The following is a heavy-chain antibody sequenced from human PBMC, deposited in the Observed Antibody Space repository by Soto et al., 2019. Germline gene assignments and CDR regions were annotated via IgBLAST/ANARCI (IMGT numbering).Heavy chain of an antibody. V-gene: IGHV1-69*01. CDR3: ASSAGLDHLLNYNDLNV. Sequence: QVHLVQSSAEVKKPGSSVKVSCKASGGTFTSTAFSWVRQAPGEGLEWMGGIIPVLGTANYAQEFQARVTITPDASTTTVHMELSSLRSDDTAVYYCASSAGLDHLLNYNDLNVWGQGTTVTVSS. J-gene: IGHJ6*02. CDR2: IIPVLGTA. CDR1: GGTFTSTA. D-gene: IGHD6-13*01.